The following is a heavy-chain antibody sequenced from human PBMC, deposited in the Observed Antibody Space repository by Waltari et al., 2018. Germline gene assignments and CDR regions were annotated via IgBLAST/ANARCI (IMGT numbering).Heavy chain of an antibody. CDR1: GGSISSYY. CDR3: ARLVTMLGHAFDI. J-gene: IGHJ3*02. Sequence: KPSETLSLTCTVSGGSISSYYWSWIRQPPGKGLEWIGYIYYSGSTNYNPSLKSRVTISVDTSKNQFSLKLSSVTAADTTVYYCARLVTMLGHAFDIWGQGTMVTVSS. D-gene: IGHD3-22*01. CDR2: IYYSGST. V-gene: IGHV4-59*01.